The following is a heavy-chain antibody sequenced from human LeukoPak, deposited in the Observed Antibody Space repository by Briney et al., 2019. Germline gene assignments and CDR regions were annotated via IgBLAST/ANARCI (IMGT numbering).Heavy chain of an antibody. CDR3: ARRGSVRGVNY. V-gene: IGHV4-39*07. CDR2: IYYSGST. CDR1: GGSISSNSYY. D-gene: IGHD3-10*01. J-gene: IGHJ4*02. Sequence: TPSETLSLTCTVSGGSISSNSYYWGWIRQPPGKGLEWIGSIYYSGSTYYNPSLKSRVTISVDTSKNQFSLKLSSVTAADTAVYYCARRGSVRGVNYWGQGTLVTVSS.